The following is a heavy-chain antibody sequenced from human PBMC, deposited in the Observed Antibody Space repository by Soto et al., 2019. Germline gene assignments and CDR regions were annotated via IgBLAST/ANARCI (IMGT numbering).Heavy chain of an antibody. Sequence: PSETLSLTCTVSGGSISSGYYYWSWIRQPPGKGLEWIGYISYSGSTYYNPSLKSRVTISIDTSKNQFTLKLSSVTAADTAIYYCARNKVSNPPYWFDPWGQGTLVTVSS. D-gene: IGHD4-4*01. CDR3: ARNKVSNPPYWFDP. CDR1: GGSISSGYYY. J-gene: IGHJ5*02. V-gene: IGHV4-30-4*01. CDR2: ISYSGST.